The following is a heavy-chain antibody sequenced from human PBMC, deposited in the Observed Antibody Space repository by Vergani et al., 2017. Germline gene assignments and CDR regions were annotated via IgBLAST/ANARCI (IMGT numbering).Heavy chain of an antibody. D-gene: IGHD6-13*01. CDR2: STSGGATHA. V-gene: IGHV4-59*02. Sequence: QAQLQESGPGLVKPSETLSLTCHVFGVSVTEYNCNWIRQAPGKGLEWIGYLSTSGGATHASNNPSLKSRVSISVDTSKSQFSLRLTAVTASDSAIYYCARDTHSWQRADRWGQGLLVSVSS. CDR1: GVSVTEYN. J-gene: IGHJ5*02. CDR3: ARDTHSWQRADR.